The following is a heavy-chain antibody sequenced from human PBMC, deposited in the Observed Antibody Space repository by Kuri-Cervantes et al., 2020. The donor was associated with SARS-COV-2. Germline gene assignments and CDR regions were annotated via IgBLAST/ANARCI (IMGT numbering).Heavy chain of an antibody. CDR2: IYHSGST. J-gene: IGHJ4*02. V-gene: IGHV4-38-2*02. CDR3: ARHEGWFPLWLPFDY. Sequence: SETLSLTCTVSGYSISSGYYWGWIRQPPEKGLEWLGSIYHSGSTYYNPSLKSRVTISVDTSKNQFSLKLSSVTAADTAVYYCARHEGWFPLWLPFDYWGQGTLVTVSS. D-gene: IGHD5-18*01. CDR1: GYSISSGYY.